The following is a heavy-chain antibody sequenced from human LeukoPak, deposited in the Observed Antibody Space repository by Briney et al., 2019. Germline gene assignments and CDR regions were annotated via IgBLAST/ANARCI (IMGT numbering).Heavy chain of an antibody. J-gene: IGHJ4*02. CDR3: ARERSGLGFDY. CDR1: GYTFTSYY. D-gene: IGHD6-19*01. V-gene: IGHV1-46*01. Sequence: ASVKVSCKASGYTFTSYYMHWVRQAPGQWLEWMGIINPSGGSTSYAQKFQGRVTMTRDTSTSTVYMELSSLRSEDTAVYYCARERSGLGFDYWGQGTLVTVSS. CDR2: INPSGGST.